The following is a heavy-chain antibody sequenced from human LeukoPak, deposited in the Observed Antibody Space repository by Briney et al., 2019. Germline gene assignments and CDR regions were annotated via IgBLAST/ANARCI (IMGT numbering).Heavy chain of an antibody. V-gene: IGHV3-9*01. CDR3: AKDFRYCSGGSCYTNFDY. CDR1: AFTFDDYA. D-gene: IGHD2-15*01. Sequence: QAGGSLRLSCAGSAFTFDDYAMHWVRQAPGKGLEWVSGISWNSGSIGYADSVKGRFTISRDNAKNSLYLQMNSLRAEDTALYYCAKDFRYCSGGSCYTNFDYWGQGTLVTVSS. J-gene: IGHJ4*02. CDR2: ISWNSGSI.